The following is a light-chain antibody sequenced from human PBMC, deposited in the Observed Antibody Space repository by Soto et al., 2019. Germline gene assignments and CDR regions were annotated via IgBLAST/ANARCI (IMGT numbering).Light chain of an antibody. V-gene: IGKV3-15*01. CDR1: QSISNK. CDR2: GAS. Sequence: EIVMTQSPATLSVSPGERATLSCRASQSISNKVVWYQQKLGQAPRLLIHGASTRATGIPARFSGSGSGTEFTLTISSLQSEDFAVYYCQQYNNWPQTFGQGTKVDI. J-gene: IGKJ1*01. CDR3: QQYNNWPQT.